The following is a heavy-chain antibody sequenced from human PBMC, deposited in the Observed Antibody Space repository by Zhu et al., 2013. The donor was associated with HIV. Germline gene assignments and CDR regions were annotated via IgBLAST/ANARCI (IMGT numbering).Heavy chain of an antibody. J-gene: IGHJ4*02. D-gene: IGHD4-17*01. CDR3: AGDYGETGDFDS. Sequence: QVQLVQSGAEVKKPGASVKVSCKASGYTFTSYGINWVRQALDKGLSGWDGSAFTMTKTNYAQKVQGRVTMTTDTSTSTAYMELRSLRSDDTAVYYCAGDYGETGDFDSWGQGTLLTVSS. CDR2: SAFTMTKT. CDR1: GYTFTSYG. V-gene: IGHV1-18*01.